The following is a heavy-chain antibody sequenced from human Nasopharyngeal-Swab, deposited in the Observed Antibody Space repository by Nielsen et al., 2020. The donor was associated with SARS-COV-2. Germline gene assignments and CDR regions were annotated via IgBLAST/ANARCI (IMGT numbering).Heavy chain of an antibody. CDR2: IYYSGST. J-gene: IGHJ5*02. CDR1: GDSISSSSYY. Sequence: SETLSLTCTVSGDSISSSSYYWGWIRQPPGKGLEWIGSIYYSGSTYYNPSLKSRVTISVDTSKNQFSLKLSSVTAADTAVYYCAREFRRAAAGRGNWFDPWGQGTLVTVSS. D-gene: IGHD6-13*01. CDR3: AREFRRAAAGRGNWFDP. V-gene: IGHV4-39*07.